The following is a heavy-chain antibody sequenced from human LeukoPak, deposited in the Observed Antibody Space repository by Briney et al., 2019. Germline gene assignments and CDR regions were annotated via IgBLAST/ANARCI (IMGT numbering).Heavy chain of an antibody. Sequence: PGGSLRLSCAASGFTFSSYGMHWVRQAPGKGLEWVAFIRYDGSNKYYADSVKGRFTISRDNSMNTLYLHMNSLRAEDTAVYYCAKEDVVVPAAFYYMDVWGKGTTVAVSS. CDR1: GFTFSSYG. J-gene: IGHJ6*03. CDR3: AKEDVVVPAAFYYMDV. V-gene: IGHV3-30*02. CDR2: IRYDGSNK. D-gene: IGHD2-2*01.